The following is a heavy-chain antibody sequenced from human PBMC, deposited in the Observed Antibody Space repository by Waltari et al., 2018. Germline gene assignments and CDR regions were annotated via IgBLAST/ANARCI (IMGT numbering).Heavy chain of an antibody. J-gene: IGHJ4*02. D-gene: IGHD2-8*01. V-gene: IGHV3-7*01. CDR3: ARAYD. CDR2: IKEDGSEK. Sequence: EVQLVESGGGLVQPGGSLRLSCAASRFSLSTNWMRWVRQAPGKGPDRVASIKEDGSEKYYVDSVKGRFTISRDNAKNSLYLQMNSLRAEDTAVYYCARAYDWGQGTLVTVSS. CDR1: RFSLSTNW.